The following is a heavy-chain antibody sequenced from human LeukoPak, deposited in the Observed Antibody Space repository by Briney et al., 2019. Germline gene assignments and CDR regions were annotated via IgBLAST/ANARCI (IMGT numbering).Heavy chain of an antibody. CDR3: ARDSPPDCSSTSCYSGYYYGMDV. CDR2: IKQDGGEK. D-gene: IGHD2-2*02. J-gene: IGHJ6*02. Sequence: GGSLRLSCAASGFTFSSYGMHWVRQAPGKGLEWVANIKQDGGEKYYVDSVKGRFTISRDNAKNSLYLQMNSLRAEDTAVYYCARDSPPDCSSTSCYSGYYYGMDVWGQGTTVTVSS. CDR1: GFTFSSYG. V-gene: IGHV3-7*01.